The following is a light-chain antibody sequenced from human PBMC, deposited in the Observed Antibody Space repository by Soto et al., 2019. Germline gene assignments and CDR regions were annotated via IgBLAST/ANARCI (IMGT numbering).Light chain of an antibody. CDR3: QQYGASPWT. J-gene: IGKJ1*01. Sequence: EIVLTQSPGTLSLSPGERATLSCRASQSGSSRFLVWYQQKPGQAPRLLIYAASSRATGIPDRFSGSGSGTDFSLIISRLEPEDFAVYYCQQYGASPWTFGQGTKVEIK. CDR2: AAS. V-gene: IGKV3-20*01. CDR1: QSGSSRF.